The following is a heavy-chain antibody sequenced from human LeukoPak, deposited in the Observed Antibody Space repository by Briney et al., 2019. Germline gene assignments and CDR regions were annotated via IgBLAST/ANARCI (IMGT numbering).Heavy chain of an antibody. J-gene: IGHJ5*02. D-gene: IGHD2-2*01. CDR2: MNPNSGGT. Sequence: ASVKVSCKASGYTFTSYDINWVRQATGQGLEWMGWMNPNSGGTNYAQKFQGRVTMTRDTSISTAYMELSRLRSDDTAVYYCARASLENIVVVPAASNWFDPWGQGTLVTVSS. CDR3: ARASLENIVVVPAASNWFDP. CDR1: GYTFTSYD. V-gene: IGHV1-2*02.